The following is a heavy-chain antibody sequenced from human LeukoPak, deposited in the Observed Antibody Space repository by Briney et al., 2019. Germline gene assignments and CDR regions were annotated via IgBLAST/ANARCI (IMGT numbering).Heavy chain of an antibody. CDR3: AIDRGQVAPPHNYFYYYAMDV. V-gene: IGHV3-30*03. Sequence: GGSLRLSCAASGFTFSSYGMNWVRQAPGKGLEWVAVISYDGSNKYYADSVKGRFTISRDNSKNTLYLQMNSLRAEDTAVYYCAIDRGQVAPPHNYFYYYAMDVWGQGTTVTVSS. CDR1: GFTFSSYG. J-gene: IGHJ6*02. D-gene: IGHD3-10*01. CDR2: ISYDGSNK.